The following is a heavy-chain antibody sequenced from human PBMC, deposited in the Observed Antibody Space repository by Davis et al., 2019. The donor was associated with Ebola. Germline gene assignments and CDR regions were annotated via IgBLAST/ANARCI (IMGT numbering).Heavy chain of an antibody. J-gene: IGHJ6*04. V-gene: IGHV4-59*12. D-gene: IGHD3-10*01. CDR3: ARGGLWFGLTDGMDV. CDR2: IYYSGST. CDR1: GGSISSYY. Sequence: SETLSLTCTVSGGSISSYYWSWIRQPPGKGLEWIGYIYYSGSTIYNPSLKSRVTISVDTSKNQFSLKLSSVTAADTAVYYCARGGLWFGLTDGMDVWGKGTTVTVSS.